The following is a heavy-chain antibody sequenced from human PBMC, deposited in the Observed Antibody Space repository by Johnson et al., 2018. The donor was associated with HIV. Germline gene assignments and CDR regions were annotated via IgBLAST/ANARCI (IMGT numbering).Heavy chain of an antibody. V-gene: IGHV3-74*02. CDR3: ARVRVGAFDI. J-gene: IGHJ3*02. CDR2: INSDGSST. Sequence: VQLVESGGGLVQPGGSLRLSCAASEFTFSNYWMHWVRQGIGKGLVWVSRINSDGSSTSYADSVKGRFTISRDNSKNALYLQMNSLRAEDTAVYYCARVRVGAFDIWGQGTMVTVSS. D-gene: IGHD1-26*01. CDR1: EFTFSNYW.